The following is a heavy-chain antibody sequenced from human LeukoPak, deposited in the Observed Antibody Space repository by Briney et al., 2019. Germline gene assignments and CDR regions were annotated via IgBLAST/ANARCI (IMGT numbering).Heavy chain of an antibody. CDR1: GFTFDDYA. CDR2: ISWNSGSI. J-gene: IGHJ4*02. V-gene: IGHV3-9*03. CDR3: AKDWRSRSGSYFSGCDY. D-gene: IGHD3-10*01. Sequence: PGGSLRLSCAASGFTFDDYAMHWVRQAPGKGLDWVSCISWNSGSIGYADSVKGRFTISRDNAKNSLYLQMNSLRAEDMALYYCAKDWRSRSGSYFSGCDYWGQGTLVTVSS.